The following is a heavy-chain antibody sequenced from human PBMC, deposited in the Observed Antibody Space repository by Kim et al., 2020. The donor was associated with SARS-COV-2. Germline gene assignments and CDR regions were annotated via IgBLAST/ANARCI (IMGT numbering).Heavy chain of an antibody. V-gene: IGHV4-34*01. CDR2: INHSGST. Sequence: SETLSLTCAVYGGSFSGYYWSWIRQPPGKGLEWIGEINHSGSTNYNPSLKSRVTISVDTSKNQFSLKLSSVTAADTAVYYCARGAHLNLIVGATYYFDYWGQGTLVTVSS. D-gene: IGHD1-26*01. J-gene: IGHJ4*02. CDR3: ARGAHLNLIVGATYYFDY. CDR1: GGSFSGYY.